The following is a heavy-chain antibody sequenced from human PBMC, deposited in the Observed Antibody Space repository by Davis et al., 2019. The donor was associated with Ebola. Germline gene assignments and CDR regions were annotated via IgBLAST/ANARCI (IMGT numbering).Heavy chain of an antibody. Sequence: GGSLRLSCVASGFSFSTHRMNWVRQPPGKGLEWVSYIASDTDLYYADSVKGRFTISRVNARNSLYLQMNSLRDEDTAVYYCVRDWFGESDWGQGTLVTVSS. V-gene: IGHV3-48*02. CDR1: GFSFSTHR. CDR3: VRDWFGESD. CDR2: IASDTDL. D-gene: IGHD3-10*01. J-gene: IGHJ1*01.